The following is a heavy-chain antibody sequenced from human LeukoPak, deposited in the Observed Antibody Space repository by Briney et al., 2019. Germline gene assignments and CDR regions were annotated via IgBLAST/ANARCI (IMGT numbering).Heavy chain of an antibody. J-gene: IGHJ4*02. Sequence: ASVKVSCKTSGYNFNRYSITWVRQAPGQGLEWMGWVSTSNGATNYAEKFQGRVTMTTETVTKTAYLELRRLTSGDTAMYFCARVSDTSMVTPGFDSWGQGTLITVS. CDR3: ARVSDTSMVTPGFDS. CDR2: VSTSNGAT. V-gene: IGHV1-18*01. D-gene: IGHD5-18*01. CDR1: GYNFNRYS.